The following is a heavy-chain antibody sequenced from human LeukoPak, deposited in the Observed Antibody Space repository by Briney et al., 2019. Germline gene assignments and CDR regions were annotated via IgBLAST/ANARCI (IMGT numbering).Heavy chain of an antibody. CDR2: INTNTGNP. V-gene: IGHV7-4-1*02. J-gene: IGHJ4*02. CDR1: GYTFTSYA. D-gene: IGHD6-13*01. CDR3: ARDLSPTYSSSWNY. Sequence: GASVKVSCKASGYTFTSYAMNWVRQAPGQGLEWMGWINTNTGNPTYAQGFTGRFVFSLDTSVSTAYLQISSLKAEDTAVYYCARDLSPTYSSSWNYWGQGTLVTVSS.